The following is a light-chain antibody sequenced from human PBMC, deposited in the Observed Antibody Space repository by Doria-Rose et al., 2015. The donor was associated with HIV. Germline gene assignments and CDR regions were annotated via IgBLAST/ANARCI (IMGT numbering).Light chain of an antibody. CDR3: QQYGSLSAIT. J-gene: IGKJ5*01. CDR1: QRVKSSY. V-gene: IGKV3-20*01. CDR2: GAS. Sequence: TQSPGTLSLSPGERATLSCRACQRVKSSYLAWYQQKPGQATRLLIYGASSRATGIPDRFSGSGSGTDFTLTISRLEPEDFAVYYCQQYGSLSAITFGQGTRLEIK.